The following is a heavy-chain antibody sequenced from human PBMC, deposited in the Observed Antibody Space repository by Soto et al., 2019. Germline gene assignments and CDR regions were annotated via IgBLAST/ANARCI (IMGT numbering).Heavy chain of an antibody. V-gene: IGHV1-8*01. D-gene: IGHD3-10*01. Sequence: ASVKVSCKASGYTFTSYDINWVRQATGQGLEWMGWMNPNSGNTGYAQKFQGRVTITRNTSISTAYMELSSLRSEDTAVYYCARGLEGVNWFAPWGQGTLVTVSS. CDR2: MNPNSGNT. CDR1: GYTFTSYD. CDR3: ARGLEGVNWFAP. J-gene: IGHJ5*02.